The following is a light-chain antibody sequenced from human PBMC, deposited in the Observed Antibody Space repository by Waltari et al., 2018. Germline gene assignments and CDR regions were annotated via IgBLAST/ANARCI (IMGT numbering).Light chain of an antibody. Sequence: SYELTQPPSVAVSPGQTARITCSGAALPGQYANWYQQKAGQAPMLVIYKNNERPSGIPERYSGSSSGTIVTLTISGVQAEDEADYYCQSADSSGAYRVFGGGTKLTVL. V-gene: IGLV3-25*03. CDR1: ALPGQY. CDR3: QSADSSGAYRV. CDR2: KNN. J-gene: IGLJ3*02.